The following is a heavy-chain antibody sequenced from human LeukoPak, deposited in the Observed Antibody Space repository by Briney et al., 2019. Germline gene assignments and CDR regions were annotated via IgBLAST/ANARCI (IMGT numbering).Heavy chain of an antibody. J-gene: IGHJ4*02. CDR2: ISAYNGNT. V-gene: IGHV1-18*01. CDR3: ARLPATYYDYVWGSYEDGYFDY. D-gene: IGHD3-16*01. CDR1: GYTFTSYG. Sequence: ASVKVSCKASGYTFTSYGISWVRQAPGQGLEWMGWISAYNGNTNYAQKLQGRVTMNTDTSSSTAYMELRSLRSDDTAVYYCARLPATYYDYVWGSYEDGYFDYWGQGTLVTVSS.